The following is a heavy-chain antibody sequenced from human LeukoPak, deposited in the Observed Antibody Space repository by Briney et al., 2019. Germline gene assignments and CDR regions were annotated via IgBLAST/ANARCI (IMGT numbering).Heavy chain of an antibody. CDR2: IYYSGST. Sequence: PSRTLSLTCTVSGGSISSGGYYWSWIRQHPGKGLEWIGYIYYSGSTYYNPSLKRRVTISVDTSKNQFSLKLSSVTAADTAVYYCASLGVSPTYYYYGMDVWGQGTTVTVSS. CDR1: GGSISSGGYY. CDR3: ASLGVSPTYYYYGMDV. D-gene: IGHD3-10*01. V-gene: IGHV4-31*03. J-gene: IGHJ6*02.